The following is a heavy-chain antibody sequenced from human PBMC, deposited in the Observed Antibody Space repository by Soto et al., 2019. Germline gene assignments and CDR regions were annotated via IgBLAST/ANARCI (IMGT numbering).Heavy chain of an antibody. D-gene: IGHD3-10*02. J-gene: IGHJ6*04. CDR3: ALTITMFLTRRDV. V-gene: IGHV2-5*02. CDR1: GFSLNASGVG. CDR2: LYSDEDK. Sequence: QITLKESGPALVKPTQTLTLTCAFSGFSLNASGVGVGWIRQPPGKALEWLALLYSDEDKRYSPSLNSRITVSKDTAKNRVPLTMSSMDPWYTATDFCALTITMFLTRRDVWGKGTTVTVSS.